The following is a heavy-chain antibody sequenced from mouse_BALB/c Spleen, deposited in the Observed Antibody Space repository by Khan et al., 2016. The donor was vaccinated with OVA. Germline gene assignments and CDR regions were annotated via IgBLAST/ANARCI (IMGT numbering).Heavy chain of an antibody. J-gene: IGHJ3*01. V-gene: IGHV1-4*01. D-gene: IGHD2-14*01. CDR2: INPSNGYT. CDR1: GYTFTSYT. Sequence: QVQLKQSGAELARPGASVKMSCKASGYTFTSYTIHWIKKRPGQGLEWIGYINPSNGYTNYNQKFKDKATLTTDKSSTTAYLQLSSLTSDDSAVYNCVRDGAYHRTDGCFAYWGQGTLVTVSA. CDR3: VRDGAYHRTDGCFAY.